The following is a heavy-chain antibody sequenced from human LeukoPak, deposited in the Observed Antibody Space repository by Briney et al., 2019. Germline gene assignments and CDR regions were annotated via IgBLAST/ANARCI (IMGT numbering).Heavy chain of an antibody. Sequence: GGSLRLSCAASGFTFSSYSMNWVRQAPGKGLEWVSSISSSSGFIYNADSVKGRFTISRDNAKNSLYLQMNSLRAEDTAVYYCARFGSYWGQGTLVTVSS. CDR3: ARFGSY. D-gene: IGHD3-10*01. CDR2: ISSSSGFI. V-gene: IGHV3-21*01. CDR1: GFTFSSYS. J-gene: IGHJ4*02.